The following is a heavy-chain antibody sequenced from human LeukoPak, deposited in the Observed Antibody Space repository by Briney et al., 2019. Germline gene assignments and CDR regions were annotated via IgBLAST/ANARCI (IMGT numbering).Heavy chain of an antibody. CDR2: IYTSGST. CDR3: ARAKGYSSSPYYYFDY. D-gene: IGHD6-6*01. J-gene: IGHJ4*02. V-gene: IGHV4-61*02. CDR1: GGSISSGSYY. Sequence: PSETLSLTCTVSGGSISSGSYYWSWIRQPAGKGLEWIGRIYTSGSTNYNPSLKSRVTISVDTSKNQFSLKLSSVTAADTAVYYCARAKGYSSSPYYYFDYWGQGTLVTVSS.